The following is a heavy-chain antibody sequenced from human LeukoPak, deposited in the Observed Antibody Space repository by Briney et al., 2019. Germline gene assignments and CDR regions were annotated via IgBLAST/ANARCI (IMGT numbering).Heavy chain of an antibody. D-gene: IGHD2-2*01. CDR1: GXSFTSYW. J-gene: IGHJ4*02. Sequence: GESLKISFKGSGXSFTSYWISWVRQMPGKGLEWMGRIDPSDSYTNYSPSFQGHVTISADKSISTAYLQWSSLKASDTAMYYCARHGDCSSTSCYSAYWGQGTLVTVSS. V-gene: IGHV5-10-1*01. CDR3: ARHGDCSSTSCYSAY. CDR2: IDPSDSYT.